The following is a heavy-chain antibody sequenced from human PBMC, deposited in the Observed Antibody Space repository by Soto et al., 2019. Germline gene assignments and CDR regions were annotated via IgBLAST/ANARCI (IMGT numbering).Heavy chain of an antibody. Sequence: QVHLEQSGAEVKKPGSSVKVSCKAAGGTFSTYTLIWVRQAPGQGLEWMGRIIPMLTVTNSAQKFQGRVTLTRDKSTSTAFMELTSLTSDDTAVYYCSIGSWSAETFDVWGQGTMVTVSS. CDR1: GGTFSTYT. J-gene: IGHJ3*01. CDR3: SIGSWSAETFDV. V-gene: IGHV1-69*02. D-gene: IGHD2-2*01. CDR2: IIPMLTVT.